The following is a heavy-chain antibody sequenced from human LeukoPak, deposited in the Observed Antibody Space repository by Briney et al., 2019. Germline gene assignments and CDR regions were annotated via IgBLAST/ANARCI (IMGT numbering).Heavy chain of an antibody. CDR3: ARGPKTVMEIDY. J-gene: IGHJ4*02. D-gene: IGHD5-18*01. V-gene: IGHV4-4*07. CDR1: GGSISSYY. CDR2: IYSTGIT. Sequence: PSETLSLTCTVSGGSISSYYWSWIRQPAGKGLEWIGRIYSTGITNYNPSLKSRVTMSVDTPKNQFFVKLRAVTAADTAVYYCARGPKTVMEIDYWGQGTLVTVSS.